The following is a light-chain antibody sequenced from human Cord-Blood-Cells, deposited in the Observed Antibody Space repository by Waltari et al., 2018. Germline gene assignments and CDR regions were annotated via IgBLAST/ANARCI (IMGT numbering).Light chain of an antibody. CDR3: QQYNNWPPLT. V-gene: IGKV3-15*01. J-gene: IGKJ4*01. Sequence: IVMTQSPATLSVSPGERATLSCRASQSVSSNLAWYQKKPGQAPRLLIYGASTRATGIPARFSGSVSGTEFTLTISSLQSEDFAVYYCQQYNNWPPLTFGGGTKVEIK. CDR1: QSVSSN. CDR2: GAS.